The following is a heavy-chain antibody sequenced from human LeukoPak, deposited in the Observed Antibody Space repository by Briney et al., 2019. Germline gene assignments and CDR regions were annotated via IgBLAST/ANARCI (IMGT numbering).Heavy chain of an antibody. J-gene: IGHJ4*02. CDR2: ISYDGSNK. Sequence: GGSLRLSCAASGFTFSSYAMHWVRQAPGKGLEWVAVISYDGSNKHNADSVKGRFTISRDNSKNTLYLQMNRLRDEDTAVYYCARGDDWLRLFDYWGQGTLVTVSS. CDR3: ARGDDWLRLFDY. D-gene: IGHD5-12*01. CDR1: GFTFSSYA. V-gene: IGHV3-30-3*01.